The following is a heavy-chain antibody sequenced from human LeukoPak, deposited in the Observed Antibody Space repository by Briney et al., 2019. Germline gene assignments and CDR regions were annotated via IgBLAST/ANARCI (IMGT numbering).Heavy chain of an antibody. D-gene: IGHD3-22*01. V-gene: IGHV4-59*08. Sequence: SETLSLTCTVSGGSISSYYWSWIRQPPGKGLEWIGYIYYSGSTNYNPSLKSRVTISVDTSKNQFSLKLSSVTAVDTAVYYCARLGRRSGYYRGFDYWGQGTLVTVSS. CDR1: GGSISSYY. J-gene: IGHJ4*02. CDR3: ARLGRRSGYYRGFDY. CDR2: IYYSGST.